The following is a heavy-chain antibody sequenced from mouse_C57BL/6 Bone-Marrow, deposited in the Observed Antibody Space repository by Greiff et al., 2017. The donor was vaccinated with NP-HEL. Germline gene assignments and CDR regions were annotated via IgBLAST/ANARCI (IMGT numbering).Heavy chain of an antibody. V-gene: IGHV5-4*01. CDR2: ISDGGSYT. D-gene: IGHD1-1*01. CDR3: SRDIPDYYGSSYWYFDV. CDR1: GFTFSSYA. J-gene: IGHJ1*03. Sequence: EVQLVESGGGLVKPGGSLKLSCAASGFTFSSYAMSWVRQTPEKRLEWVATISDGGSYTYYPDNVKGRFTISRDNAKNNLYLQMSQLKSEETAMYYCSRDIPDYYGSSYWYFDVWGTGTTVTVSS.